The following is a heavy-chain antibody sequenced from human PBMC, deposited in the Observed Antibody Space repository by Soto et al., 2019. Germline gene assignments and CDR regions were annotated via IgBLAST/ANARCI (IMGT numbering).Heavy chain of an antibody. Sequence: GGSLRLSCAASGFTFSSYWMSWVRQAPGKGLEWVVNIKQDGSERYYMDSVRGRFTASRDNAKNSLYLRMNSLRAEDTAVYFCARVAYSYGWIYDYWGQGSLVTVSS. CDR1: GFTFSSYW. J-gene: IGHJ4*01. V-gene: IGHV3-7*01. D-gene: IGHD6-19*01. CDR2: IKQDGSER. CDR3: ARVAYSYGWIYDY.